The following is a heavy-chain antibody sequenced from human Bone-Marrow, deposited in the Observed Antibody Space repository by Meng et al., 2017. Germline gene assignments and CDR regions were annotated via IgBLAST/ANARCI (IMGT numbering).Heavy chain of an antibody. V-gene: IGHV4-34*01. D-gene: IGHD1-7*01. CDR3: ARNRITGTTDY. J-gene: IGHJ4*02. CDR2: INHSGST. CDR1: GGSFSGYY. Sequence: SETLSLTCAVYGGSFSGYYWSWIRQPPGKGLEWIGEINHSGSTNYNPSIKSRVTISVDTSKNQFSLKLSSVTAADTAVYYCARNRITGTTDYWGQGTLVTVSS.